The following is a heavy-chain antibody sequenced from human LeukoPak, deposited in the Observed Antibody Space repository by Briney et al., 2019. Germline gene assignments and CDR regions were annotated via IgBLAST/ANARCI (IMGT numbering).Heavy chain of an antibody. Sequence: SETLSLTCTVSGSSISSYYWSWIRQPAGKGLEWIGRIYTSGSTNYNPSLKSRVTMSVDTSKNQFSLKLSSVTAADTAVYYCAREEAESTSYYYYYYGMDVWGQGTTVTVSS. J-gene: IGHJ6*02. V-gene: IGHV4-4*07. CDR2: IYTSGST. CDR3: AREEAESTSYYYYYYGMDV. CDR1: GSSISSYY.